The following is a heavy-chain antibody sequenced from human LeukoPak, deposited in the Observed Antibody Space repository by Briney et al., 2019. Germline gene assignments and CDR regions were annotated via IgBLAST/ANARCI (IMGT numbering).Heavy chain of an antibody. CDR2: IYYSGST. CDR1: GGSISSSSYY. J-gene: IGHJ6*03. D-gene: IGHD3-3*01. V-gene: IGHV4-39*07. Sequence: SETLSLTCTVSGGSISSSSYYWGWIRQPPGKGLEWIGSIYYSGSTYYNPSLKSRITISVDTSKNQFSLKLSSVTAADTAVYYCARGTSVTSGYYYYYYYYMDVWGKGTTVTVSS. CDR3: ARGTSVTSGYYYYYYYYMDV.